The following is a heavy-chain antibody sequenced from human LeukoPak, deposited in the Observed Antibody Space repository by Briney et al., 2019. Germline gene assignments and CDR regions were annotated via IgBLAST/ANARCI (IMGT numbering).Heavy chain of an antibody. Sequence: PGGSLRLSCEASGFTFSRYAMMWVRQPPGKGQEWISTIIGSGSGAFYADSVTGRFTISRDNSENTMFLQMDNVRADDTALYYGAKGAATGLVDWFDPWGQGTLVSVS. CDR3: AKGAATGLVDWFDP. J-gene: IGHJ5*02. V-gene: IGHV3-23*01. CDR1: GFTFSRYA. D-gene: IGHD3/OR15-3a*01. CDR2: IIGSGSGA.